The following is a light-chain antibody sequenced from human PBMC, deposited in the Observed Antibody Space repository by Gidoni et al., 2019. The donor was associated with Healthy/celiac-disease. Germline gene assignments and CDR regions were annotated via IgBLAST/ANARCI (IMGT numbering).Light chain of an antibody. V-gene: IGLV2-14*01. CDR3: SSYTSSSTPYV. J-gene: IGLJ1*01. Sequence: QSPLPQPASVSGSPGMPITISCTGTSSDVGGYNYVSWYQQHPGKAPKLMIYEVSNRPSGVSNRFSGSKSGNTASLTISGLQAEDEADYYCSSYTSSSTPYVFGTGTKVTVL. CDR1: SSDVGGYNY. CDR2: EVS.